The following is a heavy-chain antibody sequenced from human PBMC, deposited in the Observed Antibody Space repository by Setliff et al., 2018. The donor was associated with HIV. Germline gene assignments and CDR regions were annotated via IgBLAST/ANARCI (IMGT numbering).Heavy chain of an antibody. CDR1: GYTFASYD. D-gene: IGHD5-12*01. V-gene: IGHV1-8*02. CDR2: MNPNSGNT. Sequence: GASVKVSCKASGYTFASYDINWVRQAAGQGLEWMGWMNPNSGNTGYAQKFQGRVTMTGNTSISTAYMELSSLRSEDTAVYYCARDAVRDGYNSLNWFDPWGQGTLVTVSS. CDR3: ARDAVRDGYNSLNWFDP. J-gene: IGHJ5*02.